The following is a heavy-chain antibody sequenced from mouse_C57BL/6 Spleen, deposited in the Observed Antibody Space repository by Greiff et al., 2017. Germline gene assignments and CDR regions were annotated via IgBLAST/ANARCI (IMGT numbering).Heavy chain of an antibody. J-gene: IGHJ3*01. CDR2: IHPNSGST. CDR3: ARSFDSAWFAY. D-gene: IGHD2-4*01. Sequence: QVQLKQPRAELVKPGASVKLSCKASGYTFTSYWMHWVKQRPGQGLEWIGMIHPNSGSTNYNEKFKSKATLTVDKSSSTAYMQLSSLTSEDSAVYYCARSFDSAWFAYWGQGTLVTVSA. CDR1: GYTFTSYW. V-gene: IGHV1-64*01.